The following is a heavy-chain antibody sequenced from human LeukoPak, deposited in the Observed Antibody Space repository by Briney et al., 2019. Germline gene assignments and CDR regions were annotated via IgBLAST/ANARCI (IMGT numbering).Heavy chain of an antibody. Sequence: PSETLSLTCTVSGDSIRSYYWNWIRRPPGKGLEWIGYIYYTGSTSDNPSLKSRVTISLDTSKSQFSLRLTSVTAADTAVYYCASHGSSGHDPLTWGQGTLVTVSS. CDR1: GDSIRSYY. V-gene: IGHV4-59*08. J-gene: IGHJ4*01. CDR2: IYYTGST. D-gene: IGHD5-12*01. CDR3: ASHGSSGHDPLT.